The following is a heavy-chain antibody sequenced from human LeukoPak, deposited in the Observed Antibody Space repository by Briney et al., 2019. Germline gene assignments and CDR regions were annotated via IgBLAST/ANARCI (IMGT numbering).Heavy chain of an antibody. V-gene: IGHV1-3*01. CDR3: AREYLSGSYGFDY. Sequence: ASVKVSCKASGYTFSSYAMHWVRQAPGQRLEWMGWINAGNGNTKYSQKFQGRVTITRDTSASTVYMELSSLRSEDTAVYYCAREYLSGSYGFDYWGQGTLVTVSS. D-gene: IGHD1-26*01. CDR1: GYTFSSYA. CDR2: INAGNGNT. J-gene: IGHJ4*02.